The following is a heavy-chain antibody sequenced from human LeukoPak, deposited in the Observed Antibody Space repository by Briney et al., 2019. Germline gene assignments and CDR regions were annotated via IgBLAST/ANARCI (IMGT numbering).Heavy chain of an antibody. CDR2: INSDGSST. V-gene: IGHV3-74*01. Sequence: PGGSLRLSCAASGFTFSSYEMNWVRQAPGKGLVWVSHINSDGSSTSYADSVKGRFTISRDNAKNTLYLQMNSLRAEDTAVYYCARDPAYYESSGLTDYWGQGTLVTVSS. J-gene: IGHJ4*02. D-gene: IGHD3-22*01. CDR1: GFTFSSYE. CDR3: ARDPAYYESSGLTDY.